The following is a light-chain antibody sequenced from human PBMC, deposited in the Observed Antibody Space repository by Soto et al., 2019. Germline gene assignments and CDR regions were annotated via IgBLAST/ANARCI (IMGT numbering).Light chain of an antibody. V-gene: IGKV3-11*01. CDR1: QSVSRY. Sequence: EIVLTQSPATLSFSPGGRVTLSCMASQSVSRYLAWYQQKPGQAPRLLIYDASNRATGIPARFSGSGSGTDFTLTISSLEPEDFAVYYCQQRSNWPLTFGGGTKVDIK. CDR2: DAS. CDR3: QQRSNWPLT. J-gene: IGKJ4*01.